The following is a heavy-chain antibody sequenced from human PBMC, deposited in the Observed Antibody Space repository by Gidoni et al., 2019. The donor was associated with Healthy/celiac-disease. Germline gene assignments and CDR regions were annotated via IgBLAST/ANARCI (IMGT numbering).Heavy chain of an antibody. V-gene: IGHV3-23*01. CDR2: ISGSGGST. CDR1: GFTFSSYA. J-gene: IGHJ2*01. Sequence: EVQLLESGGGLVQPGGSLRLSCAASGFTFSSYAMRWVRQAPGKGLEWVSAISGSGGSTYYADSVKGRFTISRDNSKNTLYLQMNSLRAEDTAVYYCAKEGSSSSWSRVKGYFDLWGRGTLVTVSS. D-gene: IGHD6-13*01. CDR3: AKEGSSSSWSRVKGYFDL.